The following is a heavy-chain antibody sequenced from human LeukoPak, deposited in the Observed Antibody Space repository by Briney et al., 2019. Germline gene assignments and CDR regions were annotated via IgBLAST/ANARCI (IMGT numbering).Heavy chain of an antibody. V-gene: IGHV1-2*04. CDR1: GYTFTGYY. D-gene: IGHD2-2*01. J-gene: IGHJ6*02. CDR3: ARDRAIVVPAAMEIGYYYYYYGMDV. CDR2: INPNSGVT. Sequence: ASVKVSCKASGYTFTGYYMHRVRQAPGQGLEWMGWINPNSGVTNYAQKFQGWVTMTRDTSISTAYMELSRLRSDDTAVYYCARDRAIVVPAAMEIGYYYYYYGMDVWGQGTTVTVSS.